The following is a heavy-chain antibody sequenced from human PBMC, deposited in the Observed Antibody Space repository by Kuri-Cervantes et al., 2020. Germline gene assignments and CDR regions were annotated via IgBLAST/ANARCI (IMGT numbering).Heavy chain of an antibody. CDR2: IKPDGSVT. CDR3: TRVYCSGGSCYSGDY. V-gene: IGHV3-7*05. CDR1: GFKFSVFW. Sequence: GESLKISCAASGFKFSVFWMSWVRQAPGKGPEWVANIKPDGSVTNYVDSVRGRSTISRDNAKSSLDLQMNSLKTEDTAVYYCTRVYCSGGSCYSGDYWGQGTLVTVSS. D-gene: IGHD2-15*01. J-gene: IGHJ4*02.